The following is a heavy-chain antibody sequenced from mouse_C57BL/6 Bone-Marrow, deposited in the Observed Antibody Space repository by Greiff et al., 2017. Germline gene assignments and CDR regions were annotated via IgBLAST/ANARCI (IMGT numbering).Heavy chain of an antibody. CDR1: GFTFSNYW. Sequence: EVKLVESGGGLVQPGGSMKLSCVASGFTFSNYWMNWVRQSPEKGLEWVAQIRLKSDNYATHYAESVKGRFTISRDDSKSSVYLQMNNLRAEDTGIYYCTWVLRYYFDDWGQGTTLTVSS. CDR2: IRLKSDNYAT. CDR3: TWVLRYYFDD. V-gene: IGHV6-3*01. J-gene: IGHJ2*01. D-gene: IGHD1-1*01.